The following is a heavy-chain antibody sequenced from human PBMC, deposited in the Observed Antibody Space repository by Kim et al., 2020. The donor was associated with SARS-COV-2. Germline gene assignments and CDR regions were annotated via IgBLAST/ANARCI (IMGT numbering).Heavy chain of an antibody. Sequence: SVKVSCKASGGTFSSYAISWVRQAPGQGLEWMGRIIPNLGIANYAQKFQGRVTITADTSTSTAYMELSSLRSEDTAVYYCARAKAYCSITSCNIDWFDPWRQGPLDTVFS. D-gene: IGHD2-2*02. CDR3: ARAKAYCSITSCNIDWFDP. CDR2: IIPNLGIA. CDR1: GGTFSSYA. J-gene: IGHJ5*02. V-gene: IGHV1-69*04.